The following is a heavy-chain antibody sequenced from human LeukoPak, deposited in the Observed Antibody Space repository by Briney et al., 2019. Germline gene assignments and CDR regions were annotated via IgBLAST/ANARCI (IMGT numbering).Heavy chain of an antibody. V-gene: IGHV3-66*01. CDR1: GFTVSSNY. CDR2: IYSDSGGST. D-gene: IGHD4-17*01. J-gene: IGHJ4*02. CDR3: ARGFTHDYGDYFDY. Sequence: PGGSLRLSCAASGFTVSSNYMSWVRQAPGKGLEWASVIYSDSGGSTYYADSVKGRFTMSRDNSKNTLYLHMNSLRAEDTAVYYCARGFTHDYGDYFDYWGQGTLVTVSS.